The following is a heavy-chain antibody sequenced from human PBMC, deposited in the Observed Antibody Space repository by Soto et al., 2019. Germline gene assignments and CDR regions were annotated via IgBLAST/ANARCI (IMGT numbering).Heavy chain of an antibody. J-gene: IGHJ4*02. CDR2: ISYDGSNK. CDR1: GFTFSSYG. Sequence: QVQLVESGGGVVQPGRSLRLSCAASGFTFSSYGMHWVRQAPGKGLERVAVISYDGSNKYYADSVKGRFTISRDHSKNKRYLQLNSLRAEDTAVYYCAQDRWEKYSRSSAGDYWGQGSLVAVCS. V-gene: IGHV3-30*18. CDR3: AQDRWEKYSRSSAGDY. D-gene: IGHD6-6*01.